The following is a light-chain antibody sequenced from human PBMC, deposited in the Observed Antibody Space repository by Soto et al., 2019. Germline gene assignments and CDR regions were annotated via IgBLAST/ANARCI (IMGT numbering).Light chain of an antibody. Sequence: IQMTQSPSSLSASLGDTVTITCRAGQHICSSINWYQQKPGKAXKLLIYAASNLQSGVPARFRGSGSGTDFTLTISSLQPQDFAIYYCQQSYNSPPITFGQGTRLEIK. CDR3: QQSYNSPPIT. CDR1: QHICSS. V-gene: IGKV1-39*01. CDR2: AAS. J-gene: IGKJ5*01.